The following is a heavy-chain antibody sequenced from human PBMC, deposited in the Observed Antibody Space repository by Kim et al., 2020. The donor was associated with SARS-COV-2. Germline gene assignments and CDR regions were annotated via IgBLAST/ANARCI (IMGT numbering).Heavy chain of an antibody. D-gene: IGHD5-12*01. V-gene: IGHV3-64D*09. CDR3: VNGGYSARV. Sequence: GSTYYADSVKGRFTISRDNSKNTLYLQMSSLRAEDTAVYYCVNGGYSARVWGQGTLVTVSS. CDR2: GST. J-gene: IGHJ4*02.